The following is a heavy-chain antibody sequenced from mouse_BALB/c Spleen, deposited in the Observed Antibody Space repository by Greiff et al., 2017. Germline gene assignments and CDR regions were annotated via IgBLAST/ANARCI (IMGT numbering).Heavy chain of an antibody. D-gene: IGHD2-1*01. V-gene: IGHV1S29*02. CDR1: GYTFTDYN. J-gene: IGHJ3*01. CDR2: IYPYNGGT. Sequence: VQLQQPGPELVKPGASVKISCKASGYTFTDYNIHWVKQSHGKSLEWIGYIYPYNGGTGYNQKFKSKATLTVDNSSSTAYMELRSLTSEDSAVYFCARGGNYPAWFAYWGQGTLVTVSA. CDR3: ARGGNYPAWFAY.